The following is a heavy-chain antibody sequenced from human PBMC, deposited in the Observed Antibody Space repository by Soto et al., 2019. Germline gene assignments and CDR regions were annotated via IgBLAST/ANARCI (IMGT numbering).Heavy chain of an antibody. J-gene: IGHJ6*02. CDR3: ARAELYYGSGSLNLLKDYYYGMDV. Sequence: PSETLSLTCTVSGGSISSYYWSWIRQPPGKGLEWIGYIYYSGSTNYNPSLKSRVTISVDTSKNQFSLKLSSVTAADTAVYYCARAELYYGSGSLNLLKDYYYGMDVWGRGSTVTVSS. V-gene: IGHV4-59*01. CDR1: GGSISSYY. CDR2: IYYSGST. D-gene: IGHD3-10*01.